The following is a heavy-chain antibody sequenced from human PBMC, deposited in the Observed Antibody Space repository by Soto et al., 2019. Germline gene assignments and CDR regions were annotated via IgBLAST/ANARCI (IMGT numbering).Heavy chain of an antibody. V-gene: IGHV1-8*01. CDR1: GYNFSAYY. J-gene: IGHJ4*02. Sequence: QVQLVQSGAEVKKPGASVKVSCQTSGYNFSAYYFNWVRQAAGQGPEWMGWLNPRNGQTGYVQKFRGRVTMTRDTPIATVYLELSRLTSEDTAIYFCAPETDTSMVYYWGQGTLVTVSS. D-gene: IGHD5-18*01. CDR2: LNPRNGQT. CDR3: APETDTSMVYY.